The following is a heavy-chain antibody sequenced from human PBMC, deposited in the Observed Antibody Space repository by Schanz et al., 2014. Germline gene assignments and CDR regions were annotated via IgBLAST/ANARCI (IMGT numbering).Heavy chain of an antibody. CDR2: ISLDGSNQ. V-gene: IGHV3-30*18. D-gene: IGHD5-18*01. Sequence: VQLVESGGGLVQPGGSLRLSCAASGFTFRTYLMNWVRQAPGQGLEWVAIISLDGSNQYYADSVKGRFTISRDNAKNSLFLQMSSLRAEDTALYYCAKGRTSMVYDMDVWGQGTTVTVSS. CDR3: AKGRTSMVYDMDV. CDR1: GFTFRTYL. J-gene: IGHJ6*02.